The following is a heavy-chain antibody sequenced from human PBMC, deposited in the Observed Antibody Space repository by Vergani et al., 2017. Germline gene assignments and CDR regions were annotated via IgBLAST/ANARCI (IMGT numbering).Heavy chain of an antibody. CDR2: IYYSGST. CDR1: GGSISSHY. D-gene: IGHD3-22*01. CDR3: ARLNYYDSSGYFDY. V-gene: IGHV4-59*11. Sequence: QVQLQESGPGLVKPSETLSLTCTVSGGSISSHYWSWTRQPPGKGLEWIGYIYYSGSTNYNPSLKSRVTISVDTSKNQFSLKLSSVTAADTAVYYCARLNYYDSSGYFDYWGQGTLVTVSS. J-gene: IGHJ4*02.